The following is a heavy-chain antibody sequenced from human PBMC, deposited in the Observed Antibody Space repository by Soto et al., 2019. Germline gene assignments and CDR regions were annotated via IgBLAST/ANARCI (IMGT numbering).Heavy chain of an antibody. CDR1: GGSISSSSYY. V-gene: IGHV4-39*01. CDR2: IYYSGST. CDR3: ARHRYYYDSSGYYLLYYFDY. D-gene: IGHD3-22*01. Sequence: SETLSLTCTVSGGSISSSSYYWGWIRQPPGKGLEWIGSIYYSGSTYYNPSLKSRVTISVDTSKNQFSLKLSSVTAADTAVYYCARHRYYYDSSGYYLLYYFDYWGQGTLVTISS. J-gene: IGHJ4*02.